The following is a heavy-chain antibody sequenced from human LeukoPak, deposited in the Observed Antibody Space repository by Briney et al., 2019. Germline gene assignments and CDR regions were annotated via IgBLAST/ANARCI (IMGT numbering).Heavy chain of an antibody. D-gene: IGHD3-10*01. J-gene: IGHJ6*03. CDR1: GGSISSYY. CDR2: IYYSGST. CDR3: ARGSMVRGVTGLYYYYMNV. V-gene: IGHV4-59*01. Sequence: SETLSLTCTVSGGSISSYYWSWIRQPPGKGLEWIGYIYYSGSTNYNPSLKSRVTISVDTSKNQFSLKLSSVTAADTAVYYCARGSMVRGVTGLYYYYMNVWGKGTTVTVSS.